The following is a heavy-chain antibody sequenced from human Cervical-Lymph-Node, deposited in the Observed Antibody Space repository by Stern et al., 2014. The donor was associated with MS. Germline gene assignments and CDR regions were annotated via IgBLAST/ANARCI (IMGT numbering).Heavy chain of an antibody. J-gene: IGHJ5*02. D-gene: IGHD2-15*01. CDR1: GFTFSSYG. CDR2: IWYDGSNK. Sequence: VQLVESGGGVVQPGRSLRLSCAASGFTFSSYGMHWVRQAPGKGLEWVAVIWYDGSNKYYADSVKGRFTISRDNSKNTLYLQMNSLRAEDTAVYYCARGAGYCSGGSCHNNWFDPWGQGTLVTVSS. V-gene: IGHV3-33*01. CDR3: ARGAGYCSGGSCHNNWFDP.